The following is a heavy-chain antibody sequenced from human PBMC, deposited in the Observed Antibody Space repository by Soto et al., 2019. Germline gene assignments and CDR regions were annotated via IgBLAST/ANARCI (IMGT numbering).Heavy chain of an antibody. D-gene: IGHD6-13*01. CDR3: ASPAVAYSSSRNGFYYGMDV. Sequence: SVKVSCKASGGTFSSYAISWVRQAPGQGLEWMGGIIPIFGTANYAQKFQGRVTITADESTSTAYMELSSLRSEDTAVYYCASPAVAYSSSRNGFYYGMDVWGQGTTVTVSS. V-gene: IGHV1-69*13. CDR1: GGTFSSYA. J-gene: IGHJ6*02. CDR2: IIPIFGTA.